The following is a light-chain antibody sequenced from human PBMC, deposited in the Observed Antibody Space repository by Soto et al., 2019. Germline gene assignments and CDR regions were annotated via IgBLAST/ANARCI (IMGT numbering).Light chain of an antibody. CDR1: SSDVGNYKY. CDR2: EVN. CDR3: FSYADTNNFV. Sequence: QSALTQPASVSGSPGQSITISCTGTSSDVGNYKYVSWYQVKPGKAPRLIIYEVNRRPEGAPYRFSGSKSGNTASLTVSGLQAEDEGDYYCFSYADTNNFVFGSGTKLTVL. V-gene: IGLV2-8*01. J-gene: IGLJ1*01.